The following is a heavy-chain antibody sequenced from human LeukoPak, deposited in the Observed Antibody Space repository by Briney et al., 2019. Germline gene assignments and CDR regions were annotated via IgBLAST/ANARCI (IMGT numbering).Heavy chain of an antibody. D-gene: IGHD3-3*01. CDR1: GGSISSGSYY. J-gene: IGHJ4*02. CDR3: ARGIWKFDFDC. CDR2: IYTSGST. Sequence: SQTLSLTCTVSGGSISSGSYYWSWIRQPAGKGLEWIGRIYTSGSTNYNPSLRSRVTISVDTSKNQFSLKLSSVTAADTAVYYCARGIWKFDFDCWGQGTLVTVSS. V-gene: IGHV4-61*02.